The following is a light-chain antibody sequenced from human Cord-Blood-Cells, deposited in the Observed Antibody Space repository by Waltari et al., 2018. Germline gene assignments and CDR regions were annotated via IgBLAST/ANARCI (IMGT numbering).Light chain of an antibody. V-gene: IGKV1-5*01. Sequence: DIQMTQSPSTLSASVGARVTITCRASQSISSWLAWYQQKPGKAPKLLIYDASSLESGVPSRFSGSGSGTEFTLTISSLQPDDFATYYCQQYNSYRGTFGQGTKVEIK. CDR3: QQYNSYRGT. CDR2: DAS. J-gene: IGKJ1*01. CDR1: QSISSW.